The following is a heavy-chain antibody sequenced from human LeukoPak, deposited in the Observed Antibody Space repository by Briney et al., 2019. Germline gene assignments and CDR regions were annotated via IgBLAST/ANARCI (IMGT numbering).Heavy chain of an antibody. CDR2: ISSNGGST. D-gene: IGHD3-10*01. CDR1: GFTFSSYA. CDR3: ARVIFGELLIDY. Sequence: GGSLRLSCAASGFTFSSYAMHWVRQAPGKGLEYVSAISSNGGSTYYANSVKGRFTISRDNSKDTLYLQMGSLRAEDMAVYYCARVIFGELLIDYWGQGTLVTVSS. V-gene: IGHV3-64*01. J-gene: IGHJ4*02.